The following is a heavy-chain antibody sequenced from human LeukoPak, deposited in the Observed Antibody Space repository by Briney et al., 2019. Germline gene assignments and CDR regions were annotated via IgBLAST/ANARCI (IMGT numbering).Heavy chain of an antibody. CDR1: GGTFSSYA. J-gene: IGHJ4*02. D-gene: IGHD2-8*01. CDR2: IIPIFGTA. Sequence: SVKVSCKASGGTFSSYAISWMRQAPGQGLEWMGGIIPIFGTANYAQKFQGRVTITTDESTSTAYMELSSLRSEDTAVYYCASPPLGYCTNGVCPYYFDYWGQGTLVTVSS. CDR3: ASPPLGYCTNGVCPYYFDY. V-gene: IGHV1-69*05.